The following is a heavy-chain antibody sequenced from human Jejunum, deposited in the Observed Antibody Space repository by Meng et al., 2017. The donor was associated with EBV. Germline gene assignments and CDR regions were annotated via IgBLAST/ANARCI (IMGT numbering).Heavy chain of an antibody. V-gene: IGHV4-61*08. Sequence: QGQRQESGPGLVQPSEPLSLTCAVSGGSVSSGGYYWSWIRQPPGKGLEWIGYIYNSESTNYKSSLKSRVTISADTSKNQFSLRLSSVTAADTAVYYCARDQNGSYFAYWGQGTLVTVSS. D-gene: IGHD1-26*01. J-gene: IGHJ4*02. CDR3: ARDQNGSYFAY. CDR2: IYNSEST. CDR1: GGSVSSGGYY.